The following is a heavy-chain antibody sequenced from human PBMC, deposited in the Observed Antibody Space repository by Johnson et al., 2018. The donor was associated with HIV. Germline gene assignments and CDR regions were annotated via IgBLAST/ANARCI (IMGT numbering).Heavy chain of an antibody. Sequence: VQLVESGGGLVQPGGSLRLSCAASGFTFSSYWMSWVRQAPGKGLEWVANIKEDGSAKYYVDSVKGRFTISRDNAKNSLFLQMNSLRAEDTAVYHCTTDFIVSAPHHDAFDIWGQGTMVTVSS. D-gene: IGHD2-2*01. CDR1: GFTFSSYW. CDR2: IKEDGSAK. CDR3: TTDFIVSAPHHDAFDI. J-gene: IGHJ3*02. V-gene: IGHV3-7*01.